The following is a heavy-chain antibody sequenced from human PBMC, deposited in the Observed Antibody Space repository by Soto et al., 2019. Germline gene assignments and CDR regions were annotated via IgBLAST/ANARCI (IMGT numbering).Heavy chain of an antibody. Sequence: ASVKVSCKASGYTFTSYYMHWVRQAPGQGLEWMGIINPSGGSTSYAQKFQGRVTMTRDTPTSTVYMELSSLRSEDTAVYYCARDQGHFSGSGRRGPLYYFDYWGPGTLVTVSS. CDR3: ARDQGHFSGSGRRGPLYYFDY. CDR2: INPSGGST. V-gene: IGHV1-46*01. CDR1: GYTFTSYY. J-gene: IGHJ4*02. D-gene: IGHD3-10*01.